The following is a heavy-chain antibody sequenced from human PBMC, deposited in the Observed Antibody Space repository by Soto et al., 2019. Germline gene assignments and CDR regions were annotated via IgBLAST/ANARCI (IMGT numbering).Heavy chain of an antibody. V-gene: IGHV3-33*01. CDR3: ASLPQRGNWRQIWGMDV. CDR1: GFTFSSYG. J-gene: IGHJ6*02. D-gene: IGHD3-16*01. CDR2: IWYDGSNK. Sequence: GGSLRLSCAASGFTFSSYGMHWVRQAPGKGLEWVAVIWYDGSNKYYADSVKGRFTISRDNSKNTLYLQMNSLRAEDTAVYYCASLPQRGNWRQIWGMDVWGQGTTVTVSS.